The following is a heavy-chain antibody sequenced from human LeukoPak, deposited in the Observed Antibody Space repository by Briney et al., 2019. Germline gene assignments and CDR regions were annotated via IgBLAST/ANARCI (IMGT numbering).Heavy chain of an antibody. CDR1: GYTFTGYY. J-gene: IGHJ6*03. CDR2: INPSGGST. D-gene: IGHD3-22*01. V-gene: IGHV1-46*01. Sequence: ASVKVSCKASGYTFTGYYMHWVRQAPGQGLEWMGIINPSGGSTSYAQKFQGRVTMTRDMSTSTVYMELSSLRSEDTAVYYCAREGYYYDSSGTYYYYYYMDVWGKGTTVTVSS. CDR3: AREGYYYDSSGTYYYYYYMDV.